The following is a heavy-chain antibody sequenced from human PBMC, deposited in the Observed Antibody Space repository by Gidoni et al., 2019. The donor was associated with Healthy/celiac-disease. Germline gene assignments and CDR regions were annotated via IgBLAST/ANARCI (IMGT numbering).Heavy chain of an antibody. D-gene: IGHD4-17*01. V-gene: IGHV4-4*07. Sequence: QVQLQESGPGLVKPSETLSLTCTVSGGSISSYYWSWIRQPAGKGLEWIGRIYTSGSTNYTPSLRRRVTISVDTSKSPFSLKLSSVTAADTAVYYCARAPDWGDYGDAFDIWGQGTMVTVSS. J-gene: IGHJ3*02. CDR3: ARAPDWGDYGDAFDI. CDR2: IYTSGST. CDR1: GGSISSYY.